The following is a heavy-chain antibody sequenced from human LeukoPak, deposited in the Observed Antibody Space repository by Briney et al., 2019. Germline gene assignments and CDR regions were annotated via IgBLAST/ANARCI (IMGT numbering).Heavy chain of an antibody. CDR2: IYYSGST. CDR3: AIRWDGYIPFDY. CDR1: GGSISGSGYY. V-gene: IGHV4-39*01. J-gene: IGHJ4*02. Sequence: PSETLSLTCTVSGGSISGSGYYWDWIRQPPEKGLEWIGSIYYSGSTYYNPSLKSRVTISVDTSKNQFSLKLSSVTAADTAVYYCAIRWDGYIPFDYWGQGNLVTVSS. D-gene: IGHD5-24*01.